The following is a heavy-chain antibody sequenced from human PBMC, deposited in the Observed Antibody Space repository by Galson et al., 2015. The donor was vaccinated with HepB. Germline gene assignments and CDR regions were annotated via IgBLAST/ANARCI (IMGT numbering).Heavy chain of an antibody. CDR2: ISRSGRVR. J-gene: IGHJ4*02. CDR1: GLTFSDYY. D-gene: IGHD6-13*01. V-gene: IGHV3-11*04. Sequence: SLRLSCAASGLTFSDYYMSWIRQAPGKVLEWVSHISRSGRVRFYADSVRGRFTISRDNAKNSLYLQMNSPRAEDTAVYYCARGLAAASEFDYWGQGTLVTVSS. CDR3: ARGLAAASEFDY.